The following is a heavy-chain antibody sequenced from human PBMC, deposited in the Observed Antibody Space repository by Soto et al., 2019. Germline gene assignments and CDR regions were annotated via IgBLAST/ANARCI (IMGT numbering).Heavy chain of an antibody. CDR1: GFTFSSYG. Sequence: EVQLVESGGGLVKPGGSLRLSCAASGFTFSSYGMNWVRQAPGKGLEWVSSISSSSSYIYYADSVKGRFTISRDNAKNSLYLQMNSLRAEDTAVYYCARDRSEGGSSGDYYYGMDVWGQGTTVTVSS. D-gene: IGHD6-6*01. CDR3: ARDRSEGGSSGDYYYGMDV. V-gene: IGHV3-21*01. J-gene: IGHJ6*02. CDR2: ISSSSSYI.